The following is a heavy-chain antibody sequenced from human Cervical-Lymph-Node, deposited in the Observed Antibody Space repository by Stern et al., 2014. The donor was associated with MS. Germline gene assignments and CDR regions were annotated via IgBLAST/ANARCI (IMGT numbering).Heavy chain of an antibody. CDR1: GGTFSRYA. CDR2: ITPVFGTT. J-gene: IGHJ4*02. V-gene: IGHV1-69*06. CDR3: ARGGGLVGYFDY. D-gene: IGHD1-26*01. Sequence: VQLVESGAEVKQPGSSVKVYCKASGGTFSRYAMNWVRQVPGKGLEWMGGITPVFGTTNYAQKFQGRVTITADKSTNTAYMELMTLRSEDTAVYYCARGGGLVGYFDYWGQGTLVSVSS.